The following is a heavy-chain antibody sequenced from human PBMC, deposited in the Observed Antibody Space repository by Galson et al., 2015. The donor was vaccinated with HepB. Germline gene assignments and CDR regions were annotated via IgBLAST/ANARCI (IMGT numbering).Heavy chain of an antibody. CDR3: ARGTPYGGKGMDV. J-gene: IGHJ6*02. CDR2: VNPNSGGT. Sequence: SVKVSCKASGYTFTGYHMHWVRQAPGQGLEWMGWVNPNSGGTNYAQKFQGWVTMTRDTSISTAYMELSRLRSDDTAVYYCARGTPYGGKGMDVWGQGTTVTVSS. V-gene: IGHV1-2*04. CDR1: GYTFTGYH. D-gene: IGHD4-23*01.